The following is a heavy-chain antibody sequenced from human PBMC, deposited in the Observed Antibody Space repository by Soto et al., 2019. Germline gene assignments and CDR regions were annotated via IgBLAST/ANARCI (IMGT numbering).Heavy chain of an antibody. V-gene: IGHV1-69*06. Sequence: QVQLVQSGAEVKKPGSSVKVSCKASGGTFSSYAISWVRQAPGQGLEWMGGIIPIFGTANYAQKFQGRVTITADKSTSTAYMELSILRSEDTAVYYCASTTRQVAATPTGAFDIWGQGTMVTVSS. J-gene: IGHJ3*02. CDR3: ASTTRQVAATPTGAFDI. CDR2: IIPIFGTA. CDR1: GGTFSSYA. D-gene: IGHD2-15*01.